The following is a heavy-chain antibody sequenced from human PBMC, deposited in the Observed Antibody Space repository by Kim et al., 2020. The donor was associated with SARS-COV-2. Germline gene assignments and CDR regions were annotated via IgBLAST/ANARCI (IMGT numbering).Heavy chain of an antibody. V-gene: IGHV4-59*08. CDR3: ARYRAAAGTYYYYGMDV. CDR2: IYYSGST. Sequence: SETLSLTCTVSGGSISSYYWSWIRQPPGKGLEWIGYIYYSGSTNYNPSLKCRVTISVDTSKNQFSLKLSSVTAADTAVYYCARYRAAAGTYYYYGMDVWG. D-gene: IGHD6-13*01. CDR1: GGSISSYY. J-gene: IGHJ6*01.